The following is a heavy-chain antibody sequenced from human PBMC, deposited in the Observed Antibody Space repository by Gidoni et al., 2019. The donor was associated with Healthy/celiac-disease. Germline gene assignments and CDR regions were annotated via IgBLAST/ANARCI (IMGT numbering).Heavy chain of an antibody. CDR3: AKDINDYSNYYYYGMDV. Sequence: EVQLVESGGGLVQPGRSLSLSCAASGFTFDDYAMHWVRQAPGKGMEWVSGISWNSGSIGYADSVKGRFTISRDNAKNSLYLQMNSLRAEDTALYYCAKDINDYSNYYYYGMDVWGQGTTVTVSS. CDR2: ISWNSGSI. D-gene: IGHD4-4*01. V-gene: IGHV3-9*01. CDR1: GFTFDDYA. J-gene: IGHJ6*02.